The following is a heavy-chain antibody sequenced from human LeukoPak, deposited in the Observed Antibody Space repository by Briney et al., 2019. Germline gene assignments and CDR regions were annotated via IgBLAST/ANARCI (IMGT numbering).Heavy chain of an antibody. J-gene: IGHJ4*02. CDR3: ARHTDIAPLSSLKY. CDR1: GGSISSYY. CDR2: IYYSGST. D-gene: IGHD6-13*01. V-gene: IGHV4-59*08. Sequence: SETLSLTCTVSGGSISSYYWSWIRQTPGKGLEWIGDIYYSGSTNYNPSLESRVTISVDTSKNQFSLKLSSVTAADTAVYYCARHTDIAPLSSLKYWGQGTLVTVSS.